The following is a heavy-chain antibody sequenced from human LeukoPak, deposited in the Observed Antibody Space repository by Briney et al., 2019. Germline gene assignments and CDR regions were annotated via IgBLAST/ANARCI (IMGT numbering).Heavy chain of an antibody. CDR1: GFTLSSYA. Sequence: GGSLRLSCAASGFTLSSYAMSWVRQTPGKGLEWVSGISDSGGSTVYADSIKGRFIISRDNSKNMLYLQMHSLRAEDTALYYCAKGVYYYDSSGYQFDYWGQGTLVTVGS. V-gene: IGHV3-23*01. CDR3: AKGVYYYDSSGYQFDY. D-gene: IGHD3-22*01. J-gene: IGHJ4*02. CDR2: ISDSGGST.